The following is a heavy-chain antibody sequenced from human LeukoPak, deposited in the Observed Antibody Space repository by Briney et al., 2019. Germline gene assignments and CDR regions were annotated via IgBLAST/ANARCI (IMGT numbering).Heavy chain of an antibody. J-gene: IGHJ3*01. CDR3: AKDSNAVGATGALDF. CDR1: GFTFSSYG. D-gene: IGHD1-26*01. CDR2: IRYDGSNK. Sequence: GGSLRLSCAASGFTFSSYGMHWVRQAPGKGLEWVAFIRYDGSNKYYADSVKGRFTISRDNSKNTLYLQMNSLRVDDTAVYSCAKDSNAVGATGALDFWGQGTMVTVSS. V-gene: IGHV3-30*02.